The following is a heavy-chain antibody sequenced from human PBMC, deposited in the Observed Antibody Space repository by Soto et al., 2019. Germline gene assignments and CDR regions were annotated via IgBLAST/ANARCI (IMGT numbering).Heavy chain of an antibody. J-gene: IGHJ6*02. CDR2: IIPISDTT. CDR3: ARSHGSSTSLEIYYYYYYGMDV. V-gene: IGHV1-69*01. CDR1: GGTFSSYA. D-gene: IGHD2-2*01. Sequence: QVQLVQSGAEVKKPGSSVKVSCKASGGTFSSYAISWVRQAPGQGLEWMGGIIPISDTTNYAQKFQGRVTITADESTSTAYMELSCLRSDDTAVYYCARSHGSSTSLEIYYYYYYGMDVWGQGTTVTVSS.